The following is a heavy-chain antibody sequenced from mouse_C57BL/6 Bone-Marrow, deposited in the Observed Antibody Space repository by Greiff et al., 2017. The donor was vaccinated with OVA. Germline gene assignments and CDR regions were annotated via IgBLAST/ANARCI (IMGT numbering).Heavy chain of an antibody. V-gene: IGHV1-63*01. Sequence: VQLQQSGAELVRPGTSVKMSCKASGYTFTNYWIGWAKQRPGHGLEWIGDIYPGGGYTNYNEKFKGKATLTADKSSSTAYMQFSSLTSEDSAIYYCARGPLYYYGSSTWYFDVWGTGTTVTVSS. D-gene: IGHD1-1*01. CDR3: ARGPLYYYGSSTWYFDV. CDR2: IYPGGGYT. CDR1: GYTFTNYW. J-gene: IGHJ1*03.